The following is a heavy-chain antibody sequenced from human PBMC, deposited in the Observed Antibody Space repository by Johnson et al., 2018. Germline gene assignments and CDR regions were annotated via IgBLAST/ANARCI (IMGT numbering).Heavy chain of an antibody. CDR3: ARVKWDLTNDAFDI. CDR1: GFTFSTYS. CDR2: ISYDGYSR. D-gene: IGHD1-26*01. V-gene: IGHV3-30*03. Sequence: VQLVESGGGVVQPGMSXRLSCAASGFTFSTYSIHWVRQAPDKGLEWVSVISYDGYSRYYADTVKGRFTISRDNSKNTLYLQMNSLRAKDTDVYFWARVKWDLTNDAFDIWGQGTMVIVSS. J-gene: IGHJ3*02.